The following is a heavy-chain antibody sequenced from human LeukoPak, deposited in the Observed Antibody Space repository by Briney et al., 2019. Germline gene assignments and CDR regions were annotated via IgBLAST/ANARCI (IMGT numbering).Heavy chain of an antibody. J-gene: IGHJ6*02. Sequence: SQTLSLTCTVSGGSISSGGYYWSWIRQHPGKGLEWIGYIYYSGSTYYNPSLKSRVTMSVDTSKNQFSLKLSSVTAADTAVYYCATNYDILTGYFGMDVWGQGTTVTVSS. CDR2: IYYSGST. D-gene: IGHD3-9*01. CDR1: GGSISSGGYY. CDR3: ATNYDILTGYFGMDV. V-gene: IGHV4-31*03.